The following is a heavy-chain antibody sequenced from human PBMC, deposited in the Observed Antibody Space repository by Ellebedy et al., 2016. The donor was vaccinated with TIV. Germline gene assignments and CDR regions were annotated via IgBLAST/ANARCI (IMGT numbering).Heavy chain of an antibody. CDR1: GFTFSSYA. CDR2: ISYDGSNK. D-gene: IGHD3-16*02. V-gene: IGHV3-30-3*01. J-gene: IGHJ4*02. CDR3: AVSTSFDY. Sequence: GESLKISXAASGFTFSSYAMHWVRQAPGKGLEWVAVISYDGSNKYYADSVKGRFTISRDNSKNTLYLQMNSLRAEDTAVYYCAVSTSFDYWGQGTLVTVSS.